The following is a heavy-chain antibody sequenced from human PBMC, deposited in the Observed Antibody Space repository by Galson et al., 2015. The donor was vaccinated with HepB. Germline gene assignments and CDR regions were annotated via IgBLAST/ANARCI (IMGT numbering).Heavy chain of an antibody. V-gene: IGHV1-2*04. D-gene: IGHD5-18*01. CDR1: GYTFTAYY. Sequence: SVKVSCKASGYTFTAYYMHWVRQAPGQGLEWMGWINTHTGVTNYAQRSQGWVTMTRDTSINTAYMEFTSLRSDDTAVYYCARVGRGYSYGNFDYWGQGTLVTVSS. CDR3: ARVGRGYSYGNFDY. CDR2: INTHTGVT. J-gene: IGHJ4*02.